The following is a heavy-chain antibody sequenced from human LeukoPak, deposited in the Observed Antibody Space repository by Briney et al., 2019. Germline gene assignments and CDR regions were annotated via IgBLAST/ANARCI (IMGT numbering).Heavy chain of an antibody. D-gene: IGHD2-21*01. Sequence: HTGGSLRLSCAASGFTFSSYAMHWVRQAPGKGLEWVAVISYDGSNKYYAHSVKGRFTISRDNSKNTLYLQMNSLRAADTAVYYCAKDLYLPHFDYWGQGTLVTVSS. J-gene: IGHJ4*02. CDR1: GFTFSSYA. CDR2: ISYDGSNK. V-gene: IGHV3-30-3*01. CDR3: AKDLYLPHFDY.